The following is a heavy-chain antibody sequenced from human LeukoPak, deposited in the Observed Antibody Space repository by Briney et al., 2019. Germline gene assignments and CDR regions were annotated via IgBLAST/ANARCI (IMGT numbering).Heavy chain of an antibody. V-gene: IGHV4-4*07. CDR3: ARATGIAARFQDY. CDR2: IYASGST. Sequence: NPSETLSLTCTVSGRSISSYYWSWIRQPTGKGLEWIGRIYASGSTNYNPSLKSRVTMSVDTSKNQFSLKLSSVTAADTAVYCCARATGIAARFQDYWGQGTLVTVSS. D-gene: IGHD6-6*01. J-gene: IGHJ4*02. CDR1: GRSISSYY.